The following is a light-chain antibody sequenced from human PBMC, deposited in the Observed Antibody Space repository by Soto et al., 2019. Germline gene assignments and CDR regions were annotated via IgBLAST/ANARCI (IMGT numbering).Light chain of an antibody. CDR1: QSVLYSSNNKNY. Sequence: DIVMTQSPDSLAVSLGERATINCKSSQSVLYSSNNKNYLAWYQQKPGQPPKLLIYWASTRESGVPDRFSCSGSGKDFTLTISSLQAEDVAVYYCQQYYSTPWTFGQGTKVEIK. CDR2: WAS. CDR3: QQYYSTPWT. J-gene: IGKJ1*01. V-gene: IGKV4-1*01.